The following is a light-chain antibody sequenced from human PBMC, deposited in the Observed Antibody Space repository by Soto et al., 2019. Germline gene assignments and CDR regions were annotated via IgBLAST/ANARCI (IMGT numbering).Light chain of an antibody. CDR3: QHYVSSPLT. CDR2: AAS. Sequence: DIVLTQSPDTLSLSPGESATLSCRASQILSGTYLAWYQQKLGQSPRLLIYAASTSATGVPDRFSGSGSGTDFTLTISRLEPEEFSVYYCQHYVSSPLTFGGGTKVEIK. V-gene: IGKV3-20*01. CDR1: QILSGTY. J-gene: IGKJ4*01.